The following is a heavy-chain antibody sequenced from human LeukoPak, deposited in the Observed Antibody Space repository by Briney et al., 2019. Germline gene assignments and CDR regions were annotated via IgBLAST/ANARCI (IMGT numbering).Heavy chain of an antibody. V-gene: IGHV3-30*02. D-gene: IGHD4-23*01. CDR3: AKDLHGGYSSDY. J-gene: IGHJ4*02. CDR1: RFTFNNFG. Sequence: PGGSLRLSCAASRFTFNNFGMHWLRQAPGKGLEWVSFIGYEGVHKYYADSVKGRFTISKDNSKATLYLQMNSLRPEDTVVYYCAKDLHGGYSSDYWGQGTLVTVFS. CDR2: IGYEGVHK.